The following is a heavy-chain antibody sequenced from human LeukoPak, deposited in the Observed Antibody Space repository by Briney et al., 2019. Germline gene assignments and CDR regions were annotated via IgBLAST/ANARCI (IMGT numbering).Heavy chain of an antibody. J-gene: IGHJ5*02. D-gene: IGHD1-26*01. CDR3: ARDFRGAKTNWFDP. CDR2: IYYSGST. V-gene: IGHV4-59*01. CDR1: GGSISSYY. Sequence: PEALSLTCTVSGGSISSYYWSWIRQPPWKGLEWIGYIYYSGSTNYNPSLKSRVTISVDTSKNQFSLKLSSVTAADTAVYYCARDFRGAKTNWFDPWGQGTLVTVSS.